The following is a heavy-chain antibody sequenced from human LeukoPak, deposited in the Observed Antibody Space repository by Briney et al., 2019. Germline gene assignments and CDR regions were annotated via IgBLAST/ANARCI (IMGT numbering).Heavy chain of an antibody. V-gene: IGHV4-31*03. J-gene: IGHJ2*01. CDR1: GGSISSGSSD. CDR2: INHSGST. Sequence: SETLFLTCTVSGGSISSGSSDWGWIRQHPKRGLEWVGYINHSGSTYYNPSLGSRVTMSVDTSKNQFSLKLSSVTAADSAVYCCARAARQGFTMIVVPFFYFDLWGRGTLVTVSS. CDR3: ARAARQGFTMIVVPFFYFDL. D-gene: IGHD3-22*01.